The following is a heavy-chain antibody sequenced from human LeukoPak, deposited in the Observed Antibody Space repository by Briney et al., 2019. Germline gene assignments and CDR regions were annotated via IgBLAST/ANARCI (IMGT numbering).Heavy chain of an antibody. CDR2: INHSGST. J-gene: IGHJ4*02. D-gene: IGHD3-22*01. V-gene: IGHV4-34*01. CDR3: ARGRWPYSSGYCFDY. Sequence: SETLSLTCAVYGGSFSGYYWSWIRQPPGKGLEWIGEINHSGSTNYNPSLKSRVTISVDTSKNQFSLKLSSVTAADTAVYYCARGRWPYSSGYCFDYWGQGTLVTVSS. CDR1: GGSFSGYY.